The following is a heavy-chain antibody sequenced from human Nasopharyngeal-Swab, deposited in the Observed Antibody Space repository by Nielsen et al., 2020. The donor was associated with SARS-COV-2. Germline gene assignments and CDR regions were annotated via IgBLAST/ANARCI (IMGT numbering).Heavy chain of an antibody. CDR2: ISNNAVST. V-gene: IGHV3-64*04. D-gene: IGHD2-21*02. J-gene: IGHJ4*02. CDR1: GFTFSSYA. Sequence: GESLKISCSASGFTFSSYAMHWVRQPPGKGPEYLSAISNNAVSTSYADSVKGRFTISRDNSKNTLYLQMNSLRAEDTAIYFCAKETRCGGDCYYVDYWGQGTLVTVSS. CDR3: AKETRCGGDCYYVDY.